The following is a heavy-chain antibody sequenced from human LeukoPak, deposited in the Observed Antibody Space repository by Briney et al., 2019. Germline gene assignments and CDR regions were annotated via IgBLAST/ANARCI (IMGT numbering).Heavy chain of an antibody. CDR1: GFTFRNYA. Sequence: GGSLRLSCAASGFTFRNYAMSWVRQAPGKGLEWVSAIGSSGSDTYYGDSVKDRFTISRDNSKNTVSLQMNSLRVDDTAVYYCSIVGLERGWFDPWGQGTLVTVFS. CDR3: SIVGLERGWFDP. J-gene: IGHJ5*02. D-gene: IGHD1-1*01. CDR2: IGSSGSDT. V-gene: IGHV3-23*05.